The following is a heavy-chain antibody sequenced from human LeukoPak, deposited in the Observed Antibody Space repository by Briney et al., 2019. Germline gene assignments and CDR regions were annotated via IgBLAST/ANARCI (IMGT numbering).Heavy chain of an antibody. V-gene: IGHV4-59*02. CDR1: DGSVSAYY. Sequence: SETLSLTCTVSDGSVSAYYWSWIRQPPGKGLEWIGYIYNSGSTNYNPSLKSQVTISVDTSKNQFSLKLSSVTAADTAVYYCAGGRGGSGWIDYWGQGTLVTVSS. J-gene: IGHJ4*02. CDR2: IYNSGST. CDR3: AGGRGGSGWIDY. D-gene: IGHD6-19*01.